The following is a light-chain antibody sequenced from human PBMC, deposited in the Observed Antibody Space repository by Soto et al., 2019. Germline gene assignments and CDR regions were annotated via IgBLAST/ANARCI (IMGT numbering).Light chain of an antibody. CDR3: MQALQAPYT. V-gene: IGKV2-28*01. CDR2: LGS. J-gene: IGKJ2*01. Sequence: DMGMTQSPLSLPVTPGEPASISCRSSQSLLHSNGYNYLDWYLQKPGQSPQLLIFLGSNRASGVTDRFSGSGSGTDFTLKISRVEAEDVGVYYCMQALQAPYTFGLGNKLEIK. CDR1: QSLLHSNGYNY.